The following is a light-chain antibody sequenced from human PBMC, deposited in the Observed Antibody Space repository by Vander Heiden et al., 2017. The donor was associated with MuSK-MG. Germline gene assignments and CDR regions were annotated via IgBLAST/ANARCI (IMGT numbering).Light chain of an antibody. CDR1: QSVLYSSNNKNY. CDR3: QQYYNNPYT. J-gene: IGKJ2*01. CDR2: WAS. Sequence: DIVMTQSPDSLAVSLGERATINCKSSQSVLYSSNNKNYLAWYQQKPGQPPKLLIYWASTRESGVPDRFSGSGSGTDFTLTISSLQAEDVAVYYCQQYYNNPYTVGQGTKLEIK. V-gene: IGKV4-1*01.